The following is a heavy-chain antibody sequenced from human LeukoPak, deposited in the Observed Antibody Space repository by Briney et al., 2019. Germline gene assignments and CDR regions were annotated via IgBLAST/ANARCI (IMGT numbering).Heavy chain of an antibody. V-gene: IGHV1-2*02. J-gene: IGHJ5*02. D-gene: IGHD5-12*01. Sequence: GASVKVSRKASGYTFTGYYMHWVRQAPGQGLEWMGWINPNSGGTNYAQKFQGRVTMTRDTSISTAYMELSRLRSDDTAVYYCASTREWLRSSAHWFDPWGQGTLVTVSS. CDR3: ASTREWLRSSAHWFDP. CDR1: GYTFTGYY. CDR2: INPNSGGT.